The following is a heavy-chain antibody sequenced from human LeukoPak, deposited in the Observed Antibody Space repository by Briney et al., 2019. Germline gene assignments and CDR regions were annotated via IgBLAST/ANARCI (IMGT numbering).Heavy chain of an antibody. Sequence: GGSLRLSCVGSGFSFNNYAMSWVRQAPGKGLEWVSGISGSEDRTHNADSVKGRFTISRDHSKNTVFLQMNSLRVDDTAVYYCSKTYRADPWGQGTLVSVSS. CDR1: GFSFNNYA. D-gene: IGHD3-16*02. CDR2: ISGSEDRT. J-gene: IGHJ5*02. V-gene: IGHV3-23*01. CDR3: SKTYRADP.